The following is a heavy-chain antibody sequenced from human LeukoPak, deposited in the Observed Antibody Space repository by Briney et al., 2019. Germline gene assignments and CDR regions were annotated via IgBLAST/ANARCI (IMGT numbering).Heavy chain of an antibody. J-gene: IGHJ4*02. CDR1: GFTVSSNY. D-gene: IGHD1-14*01. Sequence: PGGSLRLSCAASGFTVSSNYMSWVRQALGKGLEWVSVIYSGGSTYYADSVKGRFTISRDNSKNTLYLQMNSLRAEDTAVYYCARTPGGSPKDYWGQGTLVTVSS. CDR2: IYSGGST. CDR3: ARTPGGSPKDY. V-gene: IGHV3-53*01.